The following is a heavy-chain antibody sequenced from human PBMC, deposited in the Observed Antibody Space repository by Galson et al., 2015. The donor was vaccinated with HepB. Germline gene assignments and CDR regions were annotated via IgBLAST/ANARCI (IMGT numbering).Heavy chain of an antibody. V-gene: IGHV1-69*06. D-gene: IGHD6-13*01. CDR2: IIPIFGTA. CDR3: ARGTESSSWVDYYYGMDV. CDR1: GGTFSSYA. J-gene: IGHJ6*02. Sequence: SVKVSCKASGGTFSSYAISWVRQAPGQGLEWMGGIIPIFGTANYAQKFQGRVTITADKSTSTAYMELSSLRSEDTAVYYCARGTESSSWVDYYYGMDVWGQGTTVTVSS.